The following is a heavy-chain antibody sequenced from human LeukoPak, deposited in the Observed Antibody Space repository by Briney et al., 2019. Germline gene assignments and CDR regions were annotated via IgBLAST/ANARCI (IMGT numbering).Heavy chain of an antibody. Sequence: SVKVSCKASGYTFTSYGISWVRQAPGQGLEWMGGIIPIFGTANYAQKFQGRVTITADESTSTAYMELSSLRSEDTAVYYCARGIQLWYTIHYFDYWGQGTLVTVSS. CDR3: ARGIQLWYTIHYFDY. D-gene: IGHD5-18*01. CDR2: IIPIFGTA. V-gene: IGHV1-69*13. J-gene: IGHJ4*02. CDR1: GYTFTSYG.